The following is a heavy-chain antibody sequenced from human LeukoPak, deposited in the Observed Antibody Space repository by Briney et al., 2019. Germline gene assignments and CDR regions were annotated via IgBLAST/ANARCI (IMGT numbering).Heavy chain of an antibody. CDR2: INHSGST. V-gene: IGHV4-34*01. D-gene: IGHD3-22*01. CDR1: GGSFSGYY. J-gene: IGHJ4*02. Sequence: SETLSLTCAVYGGSFSGYYWSWIRQPPGKGLEWIGEINHSGSTNYNPSLKSRVTISVDTSKNLFSLKLSSVTAADTAVYYCARGLSYYDSSGHPAGYWGQGTLVTVSS. CDR3: ARGLSYYDSSGHPAGY.